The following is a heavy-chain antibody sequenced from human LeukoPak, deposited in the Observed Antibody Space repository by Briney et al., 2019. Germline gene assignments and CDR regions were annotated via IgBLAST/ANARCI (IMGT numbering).Heavy chain of an antibody. CDR2: INPSGGST. CDR3: TRGAAAGTY. CDR1: GYTFTSYY. D-gene: IGHD6-13*01. J-gene: IGHJ4*02. Sequence: ASVKVSCKASGYTFTSYYMHWVRQAPGQGLEWMGMINPSGGSTNYAQKFQGRVTMTRDTSTSTVYMELSSLRSEDTAVYYRTRGAAAGTYWGQGTLVTVSS. V-gene: IGHV1-46*03.